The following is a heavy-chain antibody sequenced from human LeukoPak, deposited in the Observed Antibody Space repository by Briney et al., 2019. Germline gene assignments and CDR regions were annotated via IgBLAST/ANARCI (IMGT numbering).Heavy chain of an antibody. CDR3: ASVTMIVVV. CDR1: GYSISSGYY. CDR2: IYHSGST. D-gene: IGHD3-22*01. J-gene: IGHJ4*02. V-gene: IGHV4-38-2*02. Sequence: SETLSLTCTVSGYSISSGYYWGWIRQPPGKGLEWIGSIYHSGSTYYNPSLKSRVTISVDTSKNQFSLKLSSVTAADTAVYYCASVTMIVVVWGQGTLVTVSS.